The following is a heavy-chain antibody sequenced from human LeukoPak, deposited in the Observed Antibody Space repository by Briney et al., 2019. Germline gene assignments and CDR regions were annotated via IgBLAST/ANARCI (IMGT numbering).Heavy chain of an antibody. CDR1: GFTFSSYL. V-gene: IGHV3-64D*09. J-gene: IGHJ5*02. CDR3: VKDGSGSGHNWFDP. CDR2: INHNGERT. D-gene: IGHD3-10*01. Sequence: PGGSLRLSCSTSGFTFSSYLMYWVRQAPGKGLEFVANINHNGERTQYGDSVKGRLTISRDNSKNTLYLQMSSLRPEDTAVYYCVKDGSGSGHNWFDPWGQGTLVTVSS.